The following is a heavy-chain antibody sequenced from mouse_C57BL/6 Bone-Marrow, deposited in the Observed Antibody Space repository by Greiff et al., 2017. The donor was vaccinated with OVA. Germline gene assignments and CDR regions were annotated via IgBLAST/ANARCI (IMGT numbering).Heavy chain of an antibody. V-gene: IGHV1-81*01. J-gene: IGHJ3*01. CDR3: AREGYSNYEDWFAY. D-gene: IGHD2-5*01. Sequence: VQRVESGAELARPGASVKLSCKASGYTFTSYGISWVKQRTGQGLEWIGEIYPRSGNTYYNEKFKGKATLTADKSSSTAYMELRSLTSEDSAVYFCAREGYSNYEDWFAYWGQGTLVTVSA. CDR1: GYTFTSYG. CDR2: IYPRSGNT.